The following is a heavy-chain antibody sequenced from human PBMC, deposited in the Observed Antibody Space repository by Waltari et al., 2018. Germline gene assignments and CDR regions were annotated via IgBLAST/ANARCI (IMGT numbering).Heavy chain of an antibody. CDR2: VSGSGDTT. J-gene: IGHJ4*02. D-gene: IGHD1-26*01. V-gene: IGHV3-23*01. CDR3: AKDRDGSSLTLYYFDH. CDR1: GFTFSSYG. Sequence: EVQLLESGGGLVQPGGSLRLSCVASGFTFSSYGMSWVRQGAGKGLEWVSSVSGSGDTTDYADSVKGRITISRDNSKNTFYLQMNSLRVDDTAVYYCAKDRDGSSLTLYYFDHWSQGALVTVSS.